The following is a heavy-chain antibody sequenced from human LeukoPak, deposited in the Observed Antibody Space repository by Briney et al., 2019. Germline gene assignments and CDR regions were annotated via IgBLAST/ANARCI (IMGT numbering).Heavy chain of an antibody. CDR1: GGSISGYC. D-gene: IGHD3-16*01. Sequence: SETLSLTCTVSGGSISGYCWSWIRQPPGKGLEWIGFIYYSESTNYNPSLKSRVTISADTSKNQFSLNLSSVTAADTAVYYCARHQSTFGVVSGGMDVWGQGTTVTVSS. CDR2: IYYSEST. CDR3: ARHQSTFGVVSGGMDV. J-gene: IGHJ6*02. V-gene: IGHV4-59*08.